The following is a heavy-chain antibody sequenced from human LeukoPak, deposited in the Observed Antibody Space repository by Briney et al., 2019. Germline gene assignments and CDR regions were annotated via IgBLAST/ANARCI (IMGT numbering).Heavy chain of an antibody. D-gene: IGHD6-6*01. CDR2: IIPIFGTA. Sequence: GGSLRLSCAASGFTFSSYAISWVRQAPGQGLEWMGGIIPIFGTANYAQKFQGRVTITTDESTSTAYMELSSLRSEDTAVYYCARHSSSSMIIAFDPWGQGTLVTVSS. CDR1: GFTFSSYA. J-gene: IGHJ5*02. V-gene: IGHV1-69*05. CDR3: ARHSSSSMIIAFDP.